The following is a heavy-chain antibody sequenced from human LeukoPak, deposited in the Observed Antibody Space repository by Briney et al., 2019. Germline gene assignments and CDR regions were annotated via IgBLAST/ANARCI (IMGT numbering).Heavy chain of an antibody. CDR3: ARNWGVQAYYAMDV. J-gene: IGHJ6*02. CDR2: ISTSRSYI. D-gene: IGHD3-16*01. CDR1: EFTFSNYV. V-gene: IGHV3-21*06. Sequence: PGGSLRLSCAASEFTFSNYVMNWVRQAPGKGLEWVSSISTSRSYIYYADSVKGRFTISRDNAKNSLYLQMNNLRAEDTAVYYCARNWGVQAYYAMDVWGQGTTVTVSS.